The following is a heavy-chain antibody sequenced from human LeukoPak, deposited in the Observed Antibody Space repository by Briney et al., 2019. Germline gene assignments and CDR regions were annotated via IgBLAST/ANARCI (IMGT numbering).Heavy chain of an antibody. V-gene: IGHV3-66*01. Sequence: GSLRLSCAASGFTVSSNYMSWVRQAPGKGLEWVSVIYSGGSTYYADSVKGRFTISRDNSKNTLYLQMNSLRAEDTAVYYCARGLRLWFGGFDYWGQGTLVTVSS. CDR3: ARGLRLWFGGFDY. J-gene: IGHJ4*02. CDR2: IYSGGST. CDR1: GFTVSSNY. D-gene: IGHD3-10*01.